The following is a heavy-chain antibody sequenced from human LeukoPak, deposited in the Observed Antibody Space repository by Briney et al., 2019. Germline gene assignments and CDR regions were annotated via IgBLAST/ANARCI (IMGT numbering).Heavy chain of an antibody. V-gene: IGHV4-39*01. Sequence: SGTLSLTCAVSGASISGSGYYLGWIRQPPGKGLEWIGNIYYTGNTYYNPSLKSRVTISVDTSKNQFSLKLSSVTAADTAVYYCATYHRPYYDILTGLTTRFDYWGQGTLVTVSS. J-gene: IGHJ4*02. CDR2: IYYTGNT. D-gene: IGHD3-9*01. CDR1: GASISGSGYY. CDR3: ATYHRPYYDILTGLTTRFDY.